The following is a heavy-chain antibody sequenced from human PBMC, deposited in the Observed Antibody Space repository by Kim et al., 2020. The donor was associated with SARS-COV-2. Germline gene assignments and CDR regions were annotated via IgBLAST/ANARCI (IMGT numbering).Heavy chain of an antibody. CDR1: GFTFSSYS. V-gene: IGHV3-21*01. CDR3: ARDWNDLYYYYGMDV. J-gene: IGHJ6*02. CDR2: ISSSSSYI. Sequence: GGSLRLSCAASGFTFSSYSMNWVRQAPGKGLEWVSSISSSSSYIYYADSVKGRFTISRDNAKNSLYLQMNSLRAEDTAVYYCARDWNDLYYYYGMDVWGQGTTVTVSS. D-gene: IGHD1-1*01.